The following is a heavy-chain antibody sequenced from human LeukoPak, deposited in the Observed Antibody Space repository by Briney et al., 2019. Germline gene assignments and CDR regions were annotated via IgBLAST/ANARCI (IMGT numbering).Heavy chain of an antibody. D-gene: IGHD3-10*01. CDR1: GGSISSSSYY. CDR2: MYYSGNT. V-gene: IGHV4-39*02. Sequence: KASDPLSLTCTVSGGSISSSSYYWGWLRQPPGKGLEWIGSMYYSGNTYYNPSLKSRVTISVDTSKNQFSLKLSSVTAADTAVYFCARDGHYGSGLDYWGQGTLVTVSS. J-gene: IGHJ4*02. CDR3: ARDGHYGSGLDY.